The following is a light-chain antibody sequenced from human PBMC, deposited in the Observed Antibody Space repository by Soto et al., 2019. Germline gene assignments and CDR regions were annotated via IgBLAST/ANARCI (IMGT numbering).Light chain of an antibody. J-gene: IGLJ1*01. CDR1: SSDVGGYNY. CDR3: SSYTSSSTLYV. CDR2: DVS. V-gene: IGLV2-14*01. Sequence: QSVLPQPASVSGSPRQSITITCTGTSSDVGGYNYVSWYQQHPGKAPKLMIYDVSNRPSGVSNRFSGSKSGNTASLTISGLQAEDEADYYCSSYTSSSTLYVFGTGTKVTVL.